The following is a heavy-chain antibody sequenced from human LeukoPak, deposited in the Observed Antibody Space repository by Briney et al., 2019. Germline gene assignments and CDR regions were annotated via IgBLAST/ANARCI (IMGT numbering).Heavy chain of an antibody. CDR3: ARASYYYDSSGYPIYYFDY. D-gene: IGHD3-22*01. CDR2: IYYSGST. Sequence: SETLSLTCTVSGGSISNYYWSWIRQPPGKGLEWIGYIYYSGSTNYNPSLKSRVTISVDTSKNQFSLKLSSVTAADTAVYYCARASYYYDSSGYPIYYFDYWGQGTLVTVSS. J-gene: IGHJ4*02. CDR1: GGSISNYY. V-gene: IGHV4-59*01.